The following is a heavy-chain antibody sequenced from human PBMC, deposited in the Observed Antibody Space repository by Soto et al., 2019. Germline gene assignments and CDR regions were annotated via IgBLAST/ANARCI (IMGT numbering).Heavy chain of an antibody. CDR1: GGTFSSYA. CDR2: IIRIFGTA. V-gene: IGHV1-69*12. CDR3: ATPPAGYYYYGMDV. J-gene: IGHJ6*02. Sequence: QVQLVQSGAEVKKPGSSVKVSCKASGGTFSSYAISWVRQAPGQGLEWMGGIIRIFGTADYAQKCQGRVTITADESTSTVYMELISLRSEDTAVYYCATPPAGYYYYGMDVWGQGTTVTVSS.